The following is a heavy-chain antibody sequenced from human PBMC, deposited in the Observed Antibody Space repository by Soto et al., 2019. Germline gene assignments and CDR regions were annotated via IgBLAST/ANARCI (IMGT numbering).Heavy chain of an antibody. J-gene: IGHJ5*02. CDR2: IIPIFGTA. CDR1: GGTFSSYA. D-gene: IGHD3-22*01. V-gene: IGHV1-69*01. Sequence: QVQLVQSGAEVKKPGSSVKVSCKASGGTFSSYAISWVRQAPGQGLEWMGGIIPIFGTANYAQKFQGRVTITADESTSIAYMELSSLRSEDTAVYYCARSRGPHYYDSSGYLDPWGQGTLVTVSS. CDR3: ARSRGPHYYDSSGYLDP.